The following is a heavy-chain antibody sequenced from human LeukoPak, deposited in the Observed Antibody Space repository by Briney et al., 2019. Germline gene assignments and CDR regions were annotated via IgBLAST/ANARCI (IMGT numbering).Heavy chain of an antibody. CDR3: ARGPPHYGDSISAFDI. Sequence: ASVKVSCKASGGTFSSYAISWVRQAPGQGLEWMGGINPNSGGTNYAQKFQGRVTMTRDTSISTAYMELSSLRSEDTAVYYCARGPPHYGDSISAFDIWGQGTMVTVSS. D-gene: IGHD4-17*01. V-gene: IGHV1-2*02. CDR2: INPNSGGT. J-gene: IGHJ3*02. CDR1: GGTFSSYA.